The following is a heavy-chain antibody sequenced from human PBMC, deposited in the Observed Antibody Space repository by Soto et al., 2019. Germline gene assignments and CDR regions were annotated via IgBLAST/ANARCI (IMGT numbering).Heavy chain of an antibody. CDR3: VPLCRYCSTTTPS. Sequence: GGSLRLSCAASGFTFSTYAMSWVRQAPRKGLEWVSAISGNGGVYTYYADSVKGRFTISRDISKNTLYLQMNSLRAEDTAVYYCVPLCRYCSTTTPSWGQGTLVTVSS. J-gene: IGHJ4*02. V-gene: IGHV3-23*01. CDR2: ISGNGGVYT. CDR1: GFTFSTYA. D-gene: IGHD2-2*01.